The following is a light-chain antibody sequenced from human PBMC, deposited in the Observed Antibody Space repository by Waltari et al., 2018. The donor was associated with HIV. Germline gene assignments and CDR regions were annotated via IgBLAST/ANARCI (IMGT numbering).Light chain of an antibody. CDR3: DAWDDSLSGRV. V-gene: IGLV1-47*01. CDR1: RSNIGNHD. Sequence: QSVLTQPPSASGTPGQRVTISCSGSRSNIGNHDEYWFQQLPGTAPKLLIYRKNQRPSGVPDRFTGSKSGTSVSLAISGLRSEDEADYYCDAWDDSLSGRVFGGGTKLTVL. CDR2: RKN. J-gene: IGLJ3*02.